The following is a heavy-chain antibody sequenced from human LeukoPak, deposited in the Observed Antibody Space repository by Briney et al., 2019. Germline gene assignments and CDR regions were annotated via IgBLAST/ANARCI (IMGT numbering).Heavy chain of an antibody. CDR1: GYTFSGYF. D-gene: IGHD1-26*01. CDR2: IYPNSGGT. J-gene: IGHJ4*02. CDR3: ARFSGSSNFDY. Sequence: GASVKVSCRASGYTFSGYFMHWVRQAPGQGLEWMGWIYPNSGGTKYAQKFQGRVTMTRDTSISTIYMELSSLRSDDTVVYYCARFSGSSNFDYWGQGTLVTVPS. V-gene: IGHV1-2*02.